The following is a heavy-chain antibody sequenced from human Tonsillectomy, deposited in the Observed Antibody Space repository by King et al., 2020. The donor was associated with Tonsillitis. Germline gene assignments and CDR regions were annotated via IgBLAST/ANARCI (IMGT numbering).Heavy chain of an antibody. V-gene: IGHV1-69*01. D-gene: IGHD2-2*01. Sequence: QLVQSGAEVKKPGSSVKVSCKASGGSFSSYVFSWVRQAPGQGLEWMGGIVPIYGTANYAQNFQGRVTITADESTSTAYMELSSLRSEDTAIYYCAREMYCNTNICYGDYYYHMDVWGNGTTVTVSS. CDR2: IVPIYGTA. CDR3: AREMYCNTNICYGDYYYHMDV. CDR1: GGSFSSYV. J-gene: IGHJ6*03.